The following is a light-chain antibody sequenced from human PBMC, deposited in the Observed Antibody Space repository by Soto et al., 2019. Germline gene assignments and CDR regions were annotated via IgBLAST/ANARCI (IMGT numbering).Light chain of an antibody. V-gene: IGLV1-47*02. CDR1: YSNVETNY. CDR2: TND. J-gene: IGLJ2*01. CDR3: SATDDSLGGPV. Sequence: QSVLTQPPSASGTPGQRVTISCSGSYSNVETNYVYWYQQVPGTAPKLLIYTNDQRPSGVPDRFSASKSGTSASLAISGLRSEDEAEYCCSATDDSLGGPVFGGGTKVTVL.